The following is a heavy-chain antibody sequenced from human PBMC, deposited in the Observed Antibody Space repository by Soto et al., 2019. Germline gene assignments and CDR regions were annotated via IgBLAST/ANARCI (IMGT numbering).Heavy chain of an antibody. D-gene: IGHD2-2*01. CDR1: GFTFSSYG. Sequence: GGSLRLSCAASGFTFSSYGMHWVRQAPGKGLEWVAVIWYDGSNKYYAESVKGRFTISRDNSKKTLYLQMNSLRAEDTAVYYCAREGGYCSSTSCYASYFDYWGQGTLVTVSS. CDR2: IWYDGSNK. CDR3: AREGGYCSSTSCYASYFDY. J-gene: IGHJ4*02. V-gene: IGHV3-33*01.